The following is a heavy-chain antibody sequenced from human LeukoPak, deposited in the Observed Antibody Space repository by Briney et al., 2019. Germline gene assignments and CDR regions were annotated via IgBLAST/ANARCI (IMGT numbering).Heavy chain of an antibody. V-gene: IGHV3-7*04. Sequence: PGGSVTLFCAASGFSFSSFWMTWVRQTPGRGLEWVANIKQDGSEIYYVDSLKGRFIISRDNAKSSLYLQTNSLRAEDTAVYYCARSLGYCSGGSCYPFDCWGHGTVVSVSS. J-gene: IGHJ4*03. CDR2: IKQDGSEI. CDR3: ARSLGYCSGGSCYPFDC. D-gene: IGHD2-15*01. CDR1: GFSFSSFW.